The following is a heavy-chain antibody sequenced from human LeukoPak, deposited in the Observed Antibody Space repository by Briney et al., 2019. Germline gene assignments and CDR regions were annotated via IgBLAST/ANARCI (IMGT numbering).Heavy chain of an antibody. D-gene: IGHD3-3*01. CDR2: INPNSGGT. CDR1: GYTFTGYY. V-gene: IGHV1-2*04. Sequence: ASVKVSCTASGYTFTGYYMHWVRQAPGQGLEWMGWINPNSGGTNYAQKFQGWVTMTRDTSISTAYMELSRLRSDDTAVYYCARAAYYDFWSGYYGENWFDPWGQGTLVTVSS. CDR3: ARAAYYDFWSGYYGENWFDP. J-gene: IGHJ5*02.